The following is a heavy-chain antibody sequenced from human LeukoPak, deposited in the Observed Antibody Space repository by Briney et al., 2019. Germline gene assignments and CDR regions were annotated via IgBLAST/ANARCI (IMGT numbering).Heavy chain of an antibody. CDR2: INHSGST. CDR1: GGSFSGYY. V-gene: IGHV4-34*01. D-gene: IGHD3-3*01. Sequence: PSETLSLTCAVYGGSFSGYYWSWIRQPPGKGLEWIGEINHSGSTNYNPSLKSRVTISVGTSKNQFSLKLSSVTAADTAVYYCARVRFLEWLLYLSEYYFDYWGQGTLVTVSS. J-gene: IGHJ4*02. CDR3: ARVRFLEWLLYLSEYYFDY.